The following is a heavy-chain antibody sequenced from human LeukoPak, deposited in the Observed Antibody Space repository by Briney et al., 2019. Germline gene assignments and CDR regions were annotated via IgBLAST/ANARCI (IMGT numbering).Heavy chain of an antibody. CDR3: ARGTRQSSNHYFDY. CDR1: GGSIRNYY. Sequence: SETLSLTCTVSGGSIRNYYWSWIRQPPGKGLEWIGYIFYSGNTHYNPSLKSRVTISVDTSKTQFSLKLSSVTAADTAVYYCARGTRQSSNHYFDYWGQGTLVTVSS. D-gene: IGHD4-11*01. V-gene: IGHV4-59*01. J-gene: IGHJ4*02. CDR2: IFYSGNT.